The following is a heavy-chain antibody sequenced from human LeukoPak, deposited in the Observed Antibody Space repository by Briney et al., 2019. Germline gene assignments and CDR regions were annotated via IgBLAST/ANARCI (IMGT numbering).Heavy chain of an antibody. CDR1: GESHSKYY. J-gene: IGHJ4*02. Sequence: ASETLSVTCAVYGESHSKYYWTWIRQSPGKGLEWIGEINHRGSTNLNPSLKSRVTLSVDTSKYQFSLKLTSVTAADAAVYYCASSVRSTDYWGEGTLVTVSS. V-gene: IGHV4-34*01. D-gene: IGHD5-24*01. CDR3: ASSVRSTDY. CDR2: INHRGST.